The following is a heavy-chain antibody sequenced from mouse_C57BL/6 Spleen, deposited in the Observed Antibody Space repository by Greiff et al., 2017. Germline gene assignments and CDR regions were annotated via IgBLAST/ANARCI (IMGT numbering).Heavy chain of an antibody. CDR3: ARWDYGTPFAY. CDR2: IDPSDSET. V-gene: IGHV1-52*01. Sequence: QVQLQQPGAELVRPGSSVKLSCKASGYTFTSYWMHWVKQRPIQGLEWIGNIDPSDSETHYNQKFKDKATLTVDKSSSTAYMQLSSRTSEDSAVYYCARWDYGTPFAYWGQGTLVTVAA. CDR1: GYTFTSYW. J-gene: IGHJ3*01. D-gene: IGHD1-1*01.